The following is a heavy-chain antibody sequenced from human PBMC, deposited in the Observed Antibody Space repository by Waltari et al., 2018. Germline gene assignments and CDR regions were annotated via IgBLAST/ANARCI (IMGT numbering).Heavy chain of an antibody. CDR1: GFSISDNY. V-gene: IGHV3-53*01. CDR3: ARDSKFDP. D-gene: IGHD4-4*01. CDR2: INSGGTT. Sequence: EVQLVESGGGLIQPGGSLRLSCAASGFSISDNYMSWVRQAPGKGLEWVLFINSGGTTYYADSVKGRFTISRDNSKNTVYLQMNSLRAEDTAMYYCARDSKFDPWGQGTLVTVSS. J-gene: IGHJ5*02.